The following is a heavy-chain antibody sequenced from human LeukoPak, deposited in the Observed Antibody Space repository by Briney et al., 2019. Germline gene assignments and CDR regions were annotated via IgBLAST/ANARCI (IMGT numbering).Heavy chain of an antibody. CDR2: IYYSGST. CDR1: GGSISSSSYY. V-gene: IGHV4-39*07. D-gene: IGHD3-3*01. Sequence: SETLSLTCTVSGGSISSSSYYWGWIRQPPGKGLEWIGSIYYSGSTYYNPSLKSRVTISVDTSKNQFSLRLSSVTAADTAVYYCARVRQYDFWSGYYTYNWFDPWGQGTLVTVSS. J-gene: IGHJ5*02. CDR3: ARVRQYDFWSGYYTYNWFDP.